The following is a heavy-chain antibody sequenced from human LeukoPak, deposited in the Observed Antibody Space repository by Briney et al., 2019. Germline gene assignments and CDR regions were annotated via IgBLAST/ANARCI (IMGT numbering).Heavy chain of an antibody. Sequence: GGSLRLSCVGSGFTSIAYALTWARQAPGKGLEWVSGISGGGVTTYYADSVNGRFTISRDNSKNTLYLQMNSLRADDTAIYYCARNQQLGGHSYYYYGMDVWGQGTTVTVSS. V-gene: IGHV3-23*01. CDR1: GFTSIAYA. CDR3: ARNQQLGGHSYYYYGMDV. J-gene: IGHJ6*02. D-gene: IGHD3-16*01. CDR2: ISGGGVTT.